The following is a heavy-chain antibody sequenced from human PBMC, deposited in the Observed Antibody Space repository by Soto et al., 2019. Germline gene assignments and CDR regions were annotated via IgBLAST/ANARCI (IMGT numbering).Heavy chain of an antibody. J-gene: IGHJ6*02. CDR3: ARERACGMDV. CDR2: MNPNTGNT. CDR1: GYTFSSYD. Sequence: QVQLVQSGAEVKKPGASVKVSCKASGYTFSSYDINWVRQATGQGLEWMGWMNPNTGNTVYAQKFQGRVTMTRNTSISTAYMELSSLRSEDAAVDYCARERACGMDVWGQGTTVTVSS. V-gene: IGHV1-8*01.